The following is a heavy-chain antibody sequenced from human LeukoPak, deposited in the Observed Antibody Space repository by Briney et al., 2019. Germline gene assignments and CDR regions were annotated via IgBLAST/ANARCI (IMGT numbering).Heavy chain of an antibody. D-gene: IGHD5-12*01. J-gene: IGHJ4*02. V-gene: IGHV1-2*02. CDR1: GYSFTGYY. CDR2: INPNSGGT. CDR3: AGLSGYDPYYFDY. Sequence: ASVTVSCKPSGYSFTGYYMHWVRQAPGQGLEGMGCINPNSGGTDYAQKFQGRVTMTRDTSISTAYMELSRLTSDDTAVYYCAGLSGYDPYYFDYWGQGTLVAVSS.